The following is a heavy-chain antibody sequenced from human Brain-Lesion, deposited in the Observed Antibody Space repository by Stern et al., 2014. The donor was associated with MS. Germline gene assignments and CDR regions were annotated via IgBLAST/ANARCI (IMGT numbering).Heavy chain of an antibody. CDR3: AGEEDIRYCSGGSCTGNWFDP. CDR1: GGSVSSTSYA. J-gene: IGHJ5*02. CDR2: IYYSGNT. D-gene: IGHD2-15*01. V-gene: IGHV4-39*02. Sequence: QVQLQQWGPGLVKPSETLSLTCTVAGGSVSSTSYAWAWIRQPPGKGLEWIGTIYYSGNTYYSPSLQSRLTISLDPPKNHFPLQLGSVTAADTAVYYCAGEEDIRYCSGGSCTGNWFDPWGQGTLVTVSS.